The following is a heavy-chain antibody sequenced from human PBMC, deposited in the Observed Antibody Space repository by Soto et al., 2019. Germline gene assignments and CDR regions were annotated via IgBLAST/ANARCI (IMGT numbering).Heavy chain of an antibody. Sequence: SETLSLTCSVSGGSINSVTYYWGWFRQPPGKRPEWIGSIYYSGSTYYTPSLKSRVTISIDTSKNQFSLNLRSVTAADTAMYYCARQYHVDQAKLWDSWGQGALVTVSS. D-gene: IGHD2-2*01. CDR3: ARQYHVDQAKLWDS. J-gene: IGHJ4*02. CDR1: GGSINSVTYY. V-gene: IGHV4-39*01. CDR2: IYYSGST.